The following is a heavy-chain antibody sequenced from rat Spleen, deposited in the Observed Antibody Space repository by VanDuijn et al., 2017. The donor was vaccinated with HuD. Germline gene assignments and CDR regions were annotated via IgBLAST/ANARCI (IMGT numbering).Heavy chain of an antibody. Sequence: EVQLVESGGGLVQPGRSLKLSCAASGFTFSDYGMAWVRQAPTKGLEWVATISNEGSSTYYRDSVKGRFTISRDNAKSTLYLQMDSLRSEDTATYYCARADYYSSYRGYVMDAWGQGASVTVSS. V-gene: IGHV5-29*01. D-gene: IGHD1-2*01. CDR3: ARADYYSSYRGYVMDA. J-gene: IGHJ4*01. CDR2: ISNEGSST. CDR1: GFTFSDYG.